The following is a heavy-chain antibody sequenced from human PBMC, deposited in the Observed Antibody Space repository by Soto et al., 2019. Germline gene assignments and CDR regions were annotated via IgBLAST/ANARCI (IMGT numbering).Heavy chain of an antibody. CDR3: AYAGRPFTVNGFDY. J-gene: IGHJ4*02. D-gene: IGHD4-17*01. Sequence: SETLSLTCAVSGGSISSSNWWSWVRQPPGKGLEWIGEIYHSGSTNYNPSLKSRVTISVDESKNQFSLKLSSVTAADTAVYYCAYAGRPFTVNGFDYWGQGTLVTVSS. V-gene: IGHV4-4*02. CDR2: IYHSGST. CDR1: GGSISSSNW.